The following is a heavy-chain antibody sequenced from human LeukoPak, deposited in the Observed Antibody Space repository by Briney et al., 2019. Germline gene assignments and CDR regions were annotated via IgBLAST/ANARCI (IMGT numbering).Heavy chain of an antibody. CDR1: GFTFSSYS. CDR3: ATPDYDFWSGYAFDI. D-gene: IGHD3-3*01. Sequence: GGSLRLSCAAPGFTFSSYSMNWVRQAPGKGLERVSSITSSSSYTYYADSVKGRFTISRDNAKNSLYLQMNSLRAEDTAVYCCATPDYDFWSGYAFDIWGQGTMVTVSS. J-gene: IGHJ3*02. V-gene: IGHV3-21*01. CDR2: ITSSSSYT.